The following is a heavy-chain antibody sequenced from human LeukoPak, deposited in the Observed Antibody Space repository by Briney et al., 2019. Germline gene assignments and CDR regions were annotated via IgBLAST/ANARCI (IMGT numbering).Heavy chain of an antibody. CDR2: IYYSGST. D-gene: IGHD5-18*01. V-gene: IGHV4-31*03. CDR1: GGSISSGGYY. Sequence: SETLSLTCTVSGGSISSGGYYLSWIRHHPGKGLEWIGYIYYSGSTYYNPSLKSRVTISVDTSKNQFSLKLSSVAAADTAVYYCARETVDTAMVLDYWGQGTLVTVSS. J-gene: IGHJ4*02. CDR3: ARETVDTAMVLDY.